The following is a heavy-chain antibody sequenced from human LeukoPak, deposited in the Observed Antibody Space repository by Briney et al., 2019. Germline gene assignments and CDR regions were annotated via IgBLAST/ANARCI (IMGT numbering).Heavy chain of an antibody. D-gene: IGHD3-16*01. CDR1: GDSISSYF. Sequence: SETLSLTCTVSGDSISSYFWSWIRQSPGKGLEWIGYTHYSGSTSYNPSLTSRVTISLDTSKNQFYLRLSSVTAPDTAFYYCARDQRRDYGDFFDNWGQGTLVTVSS. CDR2: THYSGST. J-gene: IGHJ4*02. CDR3: ARDQRRDYGDFFDN. V-gene: IGHV4-59*01.